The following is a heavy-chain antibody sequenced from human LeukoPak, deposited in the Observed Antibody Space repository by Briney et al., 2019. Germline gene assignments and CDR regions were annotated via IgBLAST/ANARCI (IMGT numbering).Heavy chain of an antibody. CDR1: GFTFSSYS. J-gene: IGHJ4*02. V-gene: IGHV3-53*01. CDR3: ARSNVDTAMAFDY. Sequence: PGGSLRLSCAASGFTFSSYSMNWVRQAPGKGLEWVSVIYSGGSTYYADSVKGRFTISRDNSKNTLYLQMNSLRAEDTAVYYCARSNVDTAMAFDYWGQGTLVTVSS. CDR2: IYSGGST. D-gene: IGHD5-18*01.